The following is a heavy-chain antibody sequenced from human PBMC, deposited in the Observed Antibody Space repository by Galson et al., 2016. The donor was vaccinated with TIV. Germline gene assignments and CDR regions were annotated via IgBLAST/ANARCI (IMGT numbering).Heavy chain of an antibody. CDR3: ARYEAAAGTYYFDY. D-gene: IGHD6-13*01. CDR2: IYANGNT. V-gene: IGHV4-4*07. CDR1: GGSLSRYY. J-gene: IGHJ4*02. Sequence: ETLSLTCTVTGGSLSRYYWSWIRQSAGKGLEWIGRIYANGNTGYHPSFKSRVTMSLDTSKTQFSLKLSSVTAADTATYYCARYEAAAGTYYFDYWGQGVLVTVSS.